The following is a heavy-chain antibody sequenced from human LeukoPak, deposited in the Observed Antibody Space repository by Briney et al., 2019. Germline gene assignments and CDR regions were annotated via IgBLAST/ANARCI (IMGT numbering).Heavy chain of an antibody. Sequence: GGSVRLSCAASGFAVSSNHMNWVRQAPGKGLEWVSIIYSAGTTYHYADSVKGRFTISRDTSKNTVYLQMSSLRDEDTAIYYCARDSTYYYFDYWGQGTLVTVSS. D-gene: IGHD1-26*01. CDR3: ARDSTYYYFDY. J-gene: IGHJ4*02. CDR1: GFAVSSNH. CDR2: IYSAGTT. V-gene: IGHV3-53*01.